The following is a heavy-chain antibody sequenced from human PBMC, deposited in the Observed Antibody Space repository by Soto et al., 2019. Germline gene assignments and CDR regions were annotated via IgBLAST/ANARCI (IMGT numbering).Heavy chain of an antibody. CDR1: GFTFSSYS. D-gene: IGHD4-17*01. CDR3: ARPHSRFYGDYIKFDD. Sequence: PGGSLRLSCAASGFTFSSYSMNWVRQAPGKGLEWVSSISSSSYIYYADSVKGRFTISRDNAKNSLYLQMNSLRAEDTAVYYCARPHSRFYGDYIKFDDRGQATLVTVAS. CDR2: ISSSSYI. J-gene: IGHJ4*02. V-gene: IGHV3-21*01.